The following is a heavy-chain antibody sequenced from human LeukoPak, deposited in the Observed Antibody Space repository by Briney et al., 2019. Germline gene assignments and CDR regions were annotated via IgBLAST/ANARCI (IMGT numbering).Heavy chain of an antibody. J-gene: IGHJ4*02. CDR3: GAGTGRSDFDY. CDR2: IKSKTDGGTT. V-gene: IGHV3-15*01. CDR1: GFTFCIAW. D-gene: IGHD6-13*01. Sequence: GGSLRLSCAASGFTFCIAWMSSVRQAPGERLEWVGRIKSKTDGGTTEHAVPGKDTFTISRDDSKNTLYMQMNRLKTADTALYYCGAGTGRSDFDYWGQGTLVTVSS.